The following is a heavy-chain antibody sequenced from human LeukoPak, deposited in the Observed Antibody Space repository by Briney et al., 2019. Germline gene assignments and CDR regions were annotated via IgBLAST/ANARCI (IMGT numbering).Heavy chain of an antibody. D-gene: IGHD2-2*01. CDR3: ARAEYQLLADYYYMDV. CDR2: ICYSGST. V-gene: IGHV4-39*07. CDR1: GGSISSSSFY. J-gene: IGHJ6*03. Sequence: SETLSLTCTVSGGSISSSSFYWRWLRQPPGRGLEWLGTICYSGSTDYNSSLKSRVTISVDTSKNQFSLKLSSVTAADTAVYYCARAEYQLLADYYYMDVWGKGTTVTVSS.